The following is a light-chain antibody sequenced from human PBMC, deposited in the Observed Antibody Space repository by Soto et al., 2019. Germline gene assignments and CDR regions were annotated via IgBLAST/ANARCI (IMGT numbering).Light chain of an antibody. CDR1: QSISSY. CDR2: AAS. J-gene: IGKJ2*01. CDR3: LQSYRQGLYT. V-gene: IGKV1-39*01. Sequence: DIQMTQSPSSLSASVGDRVTITCRASQSISSYLNWYQQKPGKATKPLIYAASNLQSGVPSRFSGSGSGTDFTLTISTLQPGDCATYYCLQSYRQGLYTVGQGTKLEVK.